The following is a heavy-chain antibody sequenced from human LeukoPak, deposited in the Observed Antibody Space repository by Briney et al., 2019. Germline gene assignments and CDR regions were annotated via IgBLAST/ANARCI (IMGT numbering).Heavy chain of an antibody. CDR1: GFSFGSYY. D-gene: IGHD2-15*01. J-gene: IGHJ4*02. CDR3: ARVRYWAFDY. V-gene: IGHV3-48*02. Sequence: QTGGSLRLSCAASGFSFGSYYMNCVRQAPGKGLEWVSYISTTGSTIYYADSVKGRFTISRDNAKNSLYLQMTSLRDEDTAVYYCARVRYWAFDYWGQGTLVTVSS. CDR2: ISTTGSTI.